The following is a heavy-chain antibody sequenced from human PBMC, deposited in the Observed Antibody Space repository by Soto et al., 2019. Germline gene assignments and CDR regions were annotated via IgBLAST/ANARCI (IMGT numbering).Heavy chain of an antibody. J-gene: IGHJ4*02. CDR1: GFSLGDFGEG. CDR2: IYWNDDE. CDR3: ARIVVPAAKFDY. D-gene: IGHD2-2*01. V-gene: IGHV2-5*01. Sequence: SGPTLVNPTQTLTLTCSFSGFSLGDFGEGVGWVRQPPGEALEWLALIYWNDDERYNPSLESRLTISKDTSKNQVVLTMTNMDPVDTATYYCARIVVPAAKFDYWGQGTLVTVSS.